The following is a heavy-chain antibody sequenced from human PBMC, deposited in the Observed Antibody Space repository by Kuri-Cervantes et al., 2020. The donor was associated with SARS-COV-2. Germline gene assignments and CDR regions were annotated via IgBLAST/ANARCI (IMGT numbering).Heavy chain of an antibody. V-gene: IGHV4-59*01. CDR3: ARDNPGYSYEQQVLDY. D-gene: IGHD5-18*01. CDR1: GGSISSYY. Sequence: GSLRLSCTVSGGSISSYYWSWIRQPPGKGLEWIGYIYYSGSTNYNPSLKSRVTISVDTSKNQFSLKLSSVTAADTAVYYCARDNPGYSYEQQVLDYWGQGTLVTGYS. CDR2: IYYSGST. J-gene: IGHJ4*02.